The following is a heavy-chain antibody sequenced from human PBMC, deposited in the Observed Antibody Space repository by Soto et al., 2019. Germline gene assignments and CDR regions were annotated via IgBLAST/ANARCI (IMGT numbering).Heavy chain of an antibody. J-gene: IGHJ6*02. V-gene: IGHV3-23*01. CDR1: GFTFSNYA. Sequence: GGSLRLSCAASGFTFSNYALSWVRKAPGKGLDWVSATSGSGASTYYADSVKGRFTISRDNSKSTVYLRMNSLRPEDTGVYYCAKALSGNYYLGYYYNGMDVWGQGTTVAVSS. CDR3: AKALSGNYYLGYYYNGMDV. D-gene: IGHD3-10*01. CDR2: TSGSGAST.